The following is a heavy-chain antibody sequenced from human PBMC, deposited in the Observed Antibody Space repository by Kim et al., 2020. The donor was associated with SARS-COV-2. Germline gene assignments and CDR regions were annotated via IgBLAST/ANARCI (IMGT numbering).Heavy chain of an antibody. CDR2: IGETGSTR. CDR1: GFIFRSYE. Sequence: GGSLRLSCAASGFIFRSYEMNWVRQAPGKGLEWVSNIGETGSTRHYADSVKGRFTISRDNARNSLYLQIISLRAEDTAVYYCARGRNGGEDIDYWGPGTLVTVSS. D-gene: IGHD2-8*01. CDR3: ARGRNGGEDIDY. J-gene: IGHJ4*02. V-gene: IGHV3-48*03.